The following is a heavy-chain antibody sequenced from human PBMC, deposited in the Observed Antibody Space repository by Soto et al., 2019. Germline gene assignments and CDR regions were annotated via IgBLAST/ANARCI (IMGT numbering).Heavy chain of an antibody. V-gene: IGHV3-30*18. J-gene: IGHJ6*02. CDR2: ISYDGRSE. CDR1: GFTFSNFG. D-gene: IGHD2-15*01. Sequence: QVQLVESGGGMIQPGTSLRLSCVASGFTFSNFGMHWVRQAPGKGLEWVAGISYDGRSESYVDSVRGRFTLSRDNSKNTLSLQMISLRPEDTGVYYCAKDRDVVMVLSATRGLDVWGQGTTGTVSS. CDR3: AKDRDVVMVLSATRGLDV.